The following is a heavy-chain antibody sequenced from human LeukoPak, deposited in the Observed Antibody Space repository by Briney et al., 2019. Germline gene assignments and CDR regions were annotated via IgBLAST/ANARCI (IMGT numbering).Heavy chain of an antibody. CDR1: GYTFTGYY. CDR2: INPNSGGT. CDR3: ARDNYYDSSGYNY. J-gene: IGHJ4*02. V-gene: IGHV1-2*02. Sequence: ASVKVSCKASGYTFTGYYMHWVRQAPGQGLEWMGWINPNSGGTNYAQKFQGRVTMTRDTSISTAYMELSRLRSEDTAVYYCARDNYYDSSGYNYWGQGTLVTVSS. D-gene: IGHD3-22*01.